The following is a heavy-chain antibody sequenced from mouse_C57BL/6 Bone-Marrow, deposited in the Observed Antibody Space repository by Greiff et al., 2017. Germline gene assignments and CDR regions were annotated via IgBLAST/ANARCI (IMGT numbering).Heavy chain of an antibody. J-gene: IGHJ3*01. CDR3: ARRDGLAWFAY. CDR2: IDPSDSET. V-gene: IGHV1-52*01. D-gene: IGHD2-3*01. Sequence: QVQLQQPGAELVRPGSSVKLSCKASGYTFTSYWMHWVKQRPIQGLEWIGNIDPSDSETHYNQKFKDKATLTVDKSSSTAYMQLSSLTSEDSAVDDCARRDGLAWFAYWGQGTLVTVSA. CDR1: GYTFTSYW.